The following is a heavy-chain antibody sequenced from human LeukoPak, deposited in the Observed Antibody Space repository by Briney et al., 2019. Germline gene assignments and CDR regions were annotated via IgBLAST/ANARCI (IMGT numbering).Heavy chain of an antibody. D-gene: IGHD3-22*01. V-gene: IGHV3-7*01. CDR3: ARCNYYDSSRNPTSFDN. J-gene: IGHJ4*02. Sequence: GGSLRLSCAASGFNFGSYWMTWVRQAPGKGREWLANIKEDESEKYYVDSVRGRFTISRDNAKNSLYLQMDSLRAEDTAVYYCARCNYYDSSRNPTSFDNWGQGTLVTVSS. CDR1: GFNFGSYW. CDR2: IKEDESEK.